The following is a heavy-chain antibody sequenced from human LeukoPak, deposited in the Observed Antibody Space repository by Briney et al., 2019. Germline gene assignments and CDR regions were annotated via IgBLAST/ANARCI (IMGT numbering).Heavy chain of an antibody. CDR2: ISGGGGIT. CDR1: GFTFDSYA. D-gene: IGHD3-22*01. CDR3: AKASGTYYYDSSGFDY. V-gene: IGHV3-23*01. Sequence: PGGSLSLSCAASGFTFDSYAMTWVRQAPGKGLEWVSSISGGGGITNYADSVKGRFTISRDNSKYTLFLQMNSLRAEDTAVYYCAKASGTYYYDSSGFDYWGQGTLVTVSS. J-gene: IGHJ4*02.